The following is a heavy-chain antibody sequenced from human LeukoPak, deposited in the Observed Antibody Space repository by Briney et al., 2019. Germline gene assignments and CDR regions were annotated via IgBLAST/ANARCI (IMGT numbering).Heavy chain of an antibody. CDR3: AKGGHDFNPFYW. V-gene: IGHV3-23*01. D-gene: IGHD2-21*02. Sequence: GGSLRLSCADSGFTFSSYAMGWVRQSPGKGLEWIPSIKGGGGDPFYADSVKGRFTISRDNSKNTLFLQLNSLRVEDSAVYYCAKGGHDFNPFYWWGQGTLVTVSS. CDR2: IKGGGGDP. CDR1: GFTFSSYA. J-gene: IGHJ4*02.